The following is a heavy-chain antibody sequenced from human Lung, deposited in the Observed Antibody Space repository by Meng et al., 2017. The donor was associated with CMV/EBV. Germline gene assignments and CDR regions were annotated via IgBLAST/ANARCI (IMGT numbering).Heavy chain of an antibody. D-gene: IGHD3-10*01. CDR1: GYTFASYG. V-gene: IGHV1-18*01. J-gene: IGHJ4*02. Sequence: QVNLLQSGAEVKKAGASVRVSCEASGYTFASYGISWLRQAPGQGLEWMGWFVNNVDTYSAQKFQGRVTMTTDTHTSTAFMELRSLRSDDTAVYYCARGTPGRSYSNYWGQGTLVTVSS. CDR2: FVNNVDT. CDR3: ARGTPGRSYSNY.